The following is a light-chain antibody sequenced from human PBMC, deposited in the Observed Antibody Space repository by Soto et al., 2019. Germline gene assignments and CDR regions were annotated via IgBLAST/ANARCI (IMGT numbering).Light chain of an antibody. Sequence: IVMTHSPATLSVSPGERATLSFRASQSVSSNLAWYQQKPGQAPRLLIYGASTRATGIPARFSGSGSGTEFTLTISSLQSEDFAVYYCQQYNNWHTFGQGTRLEI. CDR3: QQYNNWHT. CDR1: QSVSSN. CDR2: GAS. V-gene: IGKV3-15*01. J-gene: IGKJ5*01.